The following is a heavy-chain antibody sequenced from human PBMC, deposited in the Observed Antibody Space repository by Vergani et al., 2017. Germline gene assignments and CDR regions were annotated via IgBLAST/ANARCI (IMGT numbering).Heavy chain of an antibody. D-gene: IGHD3-10*01. V-gene: IGHV3-23*01. CDR1: GFTFSSHA. J-gene: IGHJ6*03. CDR2: INGGGDTT. CDR3: AKARPGSYYRAYYYYYMDV. Sequence: VQLLESGGGLVQPGGSLRLACTASGFTFSSHAMSWVRQAPGKGLEWVSAINGGGDTTYYADSVKGRFTISRDNSKNTLYLQMNSLRAEDTAVYYCAKARPGSYYRAYYYYYMDVWGKGTTVTVSS.